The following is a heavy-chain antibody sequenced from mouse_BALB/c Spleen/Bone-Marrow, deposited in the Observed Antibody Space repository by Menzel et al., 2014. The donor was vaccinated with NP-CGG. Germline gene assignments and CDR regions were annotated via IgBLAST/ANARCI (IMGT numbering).Heavy chain of an antibody. J-gene: IGHJ3*01. CDR3: AKNYYYGYVAY. V-gene: IGHV4-1*02. CDR2: INPASSTI. Sequence: EVKLLESGGGLVQPGGSLKLSCAASGFDFXRYWMTWVRQAPGKGLEWIGEINPASSTINYTPSLKDKFIISRDNAKNTLYLQMSKVRSEDTALYYCAKNYYYGYVAYWGQGTLVTVSA. D-gene: IGHD1-2*01. CDR1: GFDFXRYW.